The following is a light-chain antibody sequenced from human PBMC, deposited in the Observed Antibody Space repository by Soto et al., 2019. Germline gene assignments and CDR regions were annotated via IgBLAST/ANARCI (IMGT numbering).Light chain of an antibody. V-gene: IGKV1-5*01. CDR2: DAS. CDR1: QTISSW. Sequence: DIQMTQSPSTLSASVGDRVTITCRASQTISSWLAWYQQKPGKAPKLLIYDASSLESGVPSSFSGSGSGTEFTLTISSLQPEDFATYYCQQANSFPLTLGGGTKVEIK. J-gene: IGKJ4*01. CDR3: QQANSFPLT.